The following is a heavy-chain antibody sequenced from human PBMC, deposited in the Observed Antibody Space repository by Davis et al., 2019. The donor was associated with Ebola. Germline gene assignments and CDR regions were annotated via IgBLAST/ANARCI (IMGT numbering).Heavy chain of an antibody. V-gene: IGHV4-34*01. CDR1: GGSFSGYY. Sequence: SETLSLTCAVSGGSFSGYYWTWIRQSPGKGLEWIGEINDSGSTNYNPSLKSRVTMSVDTSKKQFFLKLSSVTAADTAVYYCARGSRWGQGTLVTVSS. CDR3: ARGSR. J-gene: IGHJ4*02. CDR2: INDSGST.